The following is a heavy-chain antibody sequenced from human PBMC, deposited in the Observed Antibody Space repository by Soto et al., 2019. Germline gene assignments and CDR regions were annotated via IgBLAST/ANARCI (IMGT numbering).Heavy chain of an antibody. Sequence: SETLSLTCSVSGGSINSGAYYWAWIRQPPGKGLECIGIVYYTGSTYYNSSLKSRVSISLDTSKTQFSLKLTSVTAADTAVYYCARQASGWTLDYWGQGTLVTVSS. CDR2: VYYTGST. D-gene: IGHD6-19*01. CDR1: GGSINSGAYY. CDR3: ARQASGWTLDY. J-gene: IGHJ4*02. V-gene: IGHV4-39*01.